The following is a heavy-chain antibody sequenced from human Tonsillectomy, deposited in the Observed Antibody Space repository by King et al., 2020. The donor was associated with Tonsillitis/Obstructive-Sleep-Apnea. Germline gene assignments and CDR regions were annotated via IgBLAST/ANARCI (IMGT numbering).Heavy chain of an antibody. CDR1: GFSLSTSGVG. J-gene: IGHJ6*03. D-gene: IGHD1-14*01. V-gene: IGHV2-5*02. Sequence: TLKESGPTLVKPTQTLTLTCTFSGFSLSTSGVGVGWIRQPPGKALEWLALIYWDDDKRYSPSLKSRLTITKDTSKNQEVLTMTNMDPVDTATYYCAHIDNLTVSPRDCYYYMDVCGKGPTVTVSS. CDR3: AHIDNLTVSPRDCYYYMDV. CDR2: IYWDDDK.